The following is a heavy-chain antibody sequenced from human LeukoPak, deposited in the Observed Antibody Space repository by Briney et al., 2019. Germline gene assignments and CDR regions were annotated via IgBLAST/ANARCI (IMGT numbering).Heavy chain of an antibody. D-gene: IGHD1-26*01. J-gene: IGHJ4*02. V-gene: IGHV1-2*02. CDR1: GYTFTGYY. Sequence: ASVKVSCKASGYTFTGYYMHWVRQAPGQGLEWMGWINPNSGGTNYAQKFQGRVTMTRDTSIGTVYMEVSRLRSDDTAVYYCARAIVGATGFDYWGQGTLVTVSS. CDR2: INPNSGGT. CDR3: ARAIVGATGFDY.